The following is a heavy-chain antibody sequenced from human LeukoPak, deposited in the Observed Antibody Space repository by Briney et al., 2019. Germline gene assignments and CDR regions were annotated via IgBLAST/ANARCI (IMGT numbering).Heavy chain of an antibody. Sequence: SETLSLTCTVSGYSISSGYYWGWIRQPPGKGLEWIGSIYHSGSTYYNPSLKSRVTVSVDTSKNQFSLKLSSVTAADTAVYYCAREDRYSSGWFSDAFDIWGQGTMVTVSS. J-gene: IGHJ3*02. CDR1: GYSISSGYY. D-gene: IGHD6-19*01. V-gene: IGHV4-38-2*02. CDR2: IYHSGST. CDR3: AREDRYSSGWFSDAFDI.